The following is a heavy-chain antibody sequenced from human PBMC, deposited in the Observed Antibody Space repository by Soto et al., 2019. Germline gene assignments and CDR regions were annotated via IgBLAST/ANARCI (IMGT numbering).Heavy chain of an antibody. CDR1: GYTLTELS. V-gene: IGHV1-24*01. CDR3: ATVGDIVLLPAADYYYGMDV. D-gene: IGHD2-2*01. Sequence: QVQLVQSGAEVKKPGASVKVSCKVSGYTLTELSMHWVRQAPGKGLEWMGGFDPEDGETIYAQKFQGRVTMTEDTSTDTSYMELIILRSEDTAVYYCATVGDIVLLPAADYYYGMDVWGQGTTVTVSS. CDR2: FDPEDGET. J-gene: IGHJ6*02.